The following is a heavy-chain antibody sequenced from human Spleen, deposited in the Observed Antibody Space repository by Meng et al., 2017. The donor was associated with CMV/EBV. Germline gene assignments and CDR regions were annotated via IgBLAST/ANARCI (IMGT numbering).Heavy chain of an antibody. V-gene: IGHV1-2*02. J-gene: IGHJ4*02. D-gene: IGHD1-1*01. CDR3: ASSVQLV. Sequence: SVQVSCKASGYTFKGYYIHWVRQAPGPGLEWMGWINPTSGGANYAEKFQGRVTMTRDTSISTAYMELSRLRSDDTAVYYCASSVQLVWGQGTLVTVSS. CDR1: GYTFKGYY. CDR2: INPTSGGA.